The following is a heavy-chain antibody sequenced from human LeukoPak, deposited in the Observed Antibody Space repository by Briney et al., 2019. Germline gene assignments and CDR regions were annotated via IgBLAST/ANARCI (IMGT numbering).Heavy chain of an antibody. CDR1: GFTFSSYA. Sequence: PGGSLRLSFAASGFTFSSYAMSWVRQAPGKGLEWVSASSGSGGSTYYADSVKGRFTVSRDNSKNTLYLQMNSLRAEDTAVYYCAKGGDFGIYSCGLANFDYWGQGTLVTVSS. V-gene: IGHV3-23*01. CDR3: AKGGDFGIYSCGLANFDY. D-gene: IGHD5-18*01. J-gene: IGHJ4*02. CDR2: SSGSGGST.